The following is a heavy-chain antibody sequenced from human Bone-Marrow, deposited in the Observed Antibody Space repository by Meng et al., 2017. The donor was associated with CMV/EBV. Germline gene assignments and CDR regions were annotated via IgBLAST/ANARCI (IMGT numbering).Heavy chain of an antibody. V-gene: IGHV3-23*01. Sequence: GESLKISCAASGFTFSTYAMTWVRQAPGKGLEWVSTISGSGDSTYSADSVKGRFTISRDNSKNTLYLQMNSLRAEDTAVYYCAKDLIDSSSVRIFDYWGQGTLVTASS. CDR3: AKDLIDSSSVRIFDY. CDR1: GFTFSTYA. D-gene: IGHD6-6*01. CDR2: ISGSGDST. J-gene: IGHJ4*02.